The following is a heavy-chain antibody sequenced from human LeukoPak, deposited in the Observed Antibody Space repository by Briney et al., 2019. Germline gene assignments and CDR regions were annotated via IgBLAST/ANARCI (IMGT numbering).Heavy chain of an antibody. D-gene: IGHD3-22*01. CDR3: AKEKYYYDSSGYPFDY. CDR2: ISYDGSNK. CDR1: GFTFSSYD. Sequence: GGSLRLSCAASGFTFSSYDMHWVRQAAGKGLEWVAGISYDGSNKYYADSVKGRFTISRDNSKNTLYLQMNSLRAEDTAVYYCAKEKYYYDSSGYPFDYWGQGTLVTVSS. J-gene: IGHJ4*02. V-gene: IGHV3-30*18.